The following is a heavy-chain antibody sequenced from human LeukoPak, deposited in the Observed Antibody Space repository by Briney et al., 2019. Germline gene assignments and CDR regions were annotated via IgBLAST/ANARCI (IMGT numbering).Heavy chain of an antibody. CDR1: GYTFTSYD. CDR2: INPNSGGT. Sequence: ASVKVSCKASGYTFTSYDINWVRQATGQGLEWMGWINPNSGGTNYAQKLQGRVTMTTDTSTSTAYMELRSLRSDDTAVYYCARVMITFGGVIVDYWGQGTLVTVSS. CDR3: ARVMITFGGVIVDY. D-gene: IGHD3-16*02. V-gene: IGHV1-18*01. J-gene: IGHJ4*02.